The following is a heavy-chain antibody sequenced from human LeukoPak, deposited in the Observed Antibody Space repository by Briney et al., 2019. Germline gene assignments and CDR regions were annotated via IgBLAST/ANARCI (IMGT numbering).Heavy chain of an antibody. CDR2: IKQDGTEK. CDR3: AKGKIPPYYYDSSGSRGGLDY. V-gene: IGHV3-7*01. D-gene: IGHD3-22*01. Sequence: GVSLRLSCAASGFSFTTYWMNWVRQAPGKGLEWVANIKQDGTEKYYVDSVKGRFTISRDNAKNSLYLQMNSLRAEDTAVYYCAKGKIPPYYYDSSGSRGGLDYWGQGTLVTVSS. CDR1: GFSFTTYW. J-gene: IGHJ4*02.